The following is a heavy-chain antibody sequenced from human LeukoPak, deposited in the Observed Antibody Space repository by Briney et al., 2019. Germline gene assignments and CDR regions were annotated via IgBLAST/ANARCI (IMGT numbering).Heavy chain of an antibody. CDR1: GYTFTAYY. V-gene: IGHV1-2*02. Sequence: ASVKVSCKASGYTFTAYYLHRVRQAPGQGLEWMGWINPNSGGTNYAQEFQGRVTLTRDTSISTTYMELSSLRSDDTAVYYCASVYSTGWYYDYWGQGTLVTISS. D-gene: IGHD2-8*02. CDR3: ASVYSTGWYYDY. J-gene: IGHJ4*02. CDR2: INPNSGGT.